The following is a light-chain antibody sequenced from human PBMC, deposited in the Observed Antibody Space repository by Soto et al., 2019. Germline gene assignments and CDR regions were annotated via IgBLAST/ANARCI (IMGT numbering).Light chain of an antibody. CDR3: SSYAGSNTLV. J-gene: IGLJ2*01. CDR2: EVS. CDR1: SSDVGAYNY. V-gene: IGLV2-14*01. Sequence: QSVLTQPASVSGSPGQSITISCTGTSSDVGAYNYVSWYQQHPGKAPKLMIFEVSKRPSGVSNRFSGSKSGNTASLTISGLQAEDEADYYCSSYAGSNTLVFGGGTKLTVL.